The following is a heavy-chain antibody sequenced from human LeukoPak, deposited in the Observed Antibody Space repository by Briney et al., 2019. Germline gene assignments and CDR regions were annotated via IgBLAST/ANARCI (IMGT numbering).Heavy chain of an antibody. V-gene: IGHV3-7*04. D-gene: IGHD6-13*01. J-gene: IGHJ4*02. CDR3: ARVSSGSSIHFDY. CDR2: IKQDGSDD. CDR1: GFIFSTYW. Sequence: GGSLRLSCAASGFIFSTYWMSWVRQAPGKGLEWVANIKQDGSDDYYVDSVKGRFTISRDNVKNSLWLQINSLRAEDTAVYYCARVSSGSSIHFDYCGQGTLVTVSS.